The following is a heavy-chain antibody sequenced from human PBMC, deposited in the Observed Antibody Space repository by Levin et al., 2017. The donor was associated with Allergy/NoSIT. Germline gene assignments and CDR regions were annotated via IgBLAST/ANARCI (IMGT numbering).Heavy chain of an antibody. CDR1: GGSLGTYY. CDR3: ARGSGSDGDNWFDP. Sequence: SETLSLTCSVFGGSLGTYYWSWIRQSPGKGLEWIGEINQSGSTNYNPSLKSRVSISVDTSKKQFSLKMSSMTAADTAVFYCARGSGSDGDNWFDPWGQGTLVTVSS. CDR2: INQSGST. V-gene: IGHV4-34*01. J-gene: IGHJ5*02. D-gene: IGHD5-12*01.